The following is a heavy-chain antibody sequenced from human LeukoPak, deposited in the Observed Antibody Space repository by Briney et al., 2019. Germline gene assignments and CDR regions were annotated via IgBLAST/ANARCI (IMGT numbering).Heavy chain of an antibody. Sequence: GGSLRLSCSASGFTFSTYTMNWVRQAPGKGLEWVSSISGSSTYIYYADSVKGRCTISRDNAKNSLYLQMNSLRAEDTAVYYCAKDRETTASGTFDYWGQGALVTVSS. CDR2: ISGSSTYI. CDR3: AKDRETTASGTFDY. CDR1: GFTFSTYT. J-gene: IGHJ4*02. V-gene: IGHV3-21*01. D-gene: IGHD1-14*01.